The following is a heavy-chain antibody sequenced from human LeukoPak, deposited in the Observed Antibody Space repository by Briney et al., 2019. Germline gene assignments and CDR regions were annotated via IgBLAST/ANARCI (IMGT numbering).Heavy chain of an antibody. J-gene: IGHJ6*03. CDR2: IYHSGST. V-gene: IGHV4-38-2*02. CDR3: ARDQLDGMVNYYYYYYMDV. CDR1: GYSISSGYY. Sequence: PSETLSLACTVSGYSISSGYYWGWIRQPPGKGLEWIGSIYHSGSTYYNPSLKSRVTISVDTSKNQFSLKLSSVTAADTAVYYCARDQLDGMVNYYYYYYMDVWGKGTTVTVSS. D-gene: IGHD2-8*01.